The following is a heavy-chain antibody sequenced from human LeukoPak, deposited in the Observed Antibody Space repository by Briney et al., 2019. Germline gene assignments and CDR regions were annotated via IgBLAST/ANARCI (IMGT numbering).Heavy chain of an antibody. V-gene: IGHV1-46*01. Sequence: ASVKVSCKASGYTFTSYYMHWVRQAPGQGLEWMGIINPSGGSTSYAQKFQGRVTMTRDMSTSTVYMELSSLGSEDTAVYYCARDVEAVADYYYYYMDVWGKGTTVTVSS. CDR3: ARDVEAVADYYYYYMDV. J-gene: IGHJ6*03. D-gene: IGHD6-19*01. CDR2: INPSGGST. CDR1: GYTFTSYY.